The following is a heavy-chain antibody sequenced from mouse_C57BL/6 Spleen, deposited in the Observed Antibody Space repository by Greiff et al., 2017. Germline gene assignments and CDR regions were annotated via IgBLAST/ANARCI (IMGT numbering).Heavy chain of an antibody. CDR3: ARHERVDGYLGDYAMDY. CDR2: FYPGSGSI. Sequence: VQLQQSGAELVKPGASVKLSCKASGYTFTEYTIHWVKQRSGQGLEWIGWFYPGSGSIKYNEKFKDKATLTADKSSSTVYMELSRLTSEDSAVYFCARHERVDGYLGDYAMDYWGQGTSVTVSS. CDR1: GYTFTEYT. J-gene: IGHJ4*01. D-gene: IGHD2-3*01. V-gene: IGHV1-62-2*01.